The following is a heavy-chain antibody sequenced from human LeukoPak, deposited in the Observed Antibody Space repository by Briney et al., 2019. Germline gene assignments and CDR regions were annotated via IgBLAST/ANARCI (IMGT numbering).Heavy chain of an antibody. CDR2: IYHSGSI. D-gene: IGHD4-23*01. V-gene: IGHV4-30-2*01. J-gene: IGHJ2*01. CDR1: GGSISSGGYS. CDR3: ARGGGYWYFDL. Sequence: SETLSLTCAVSGGSISSGGYSWSWIRQPPGKGLEWIGYIYHSGSIYYNPSLKSRVTISVDRSKNQFSLKLSSVTAADTAVYYCARGGGYWYFDLWGRGTLVTVSS.